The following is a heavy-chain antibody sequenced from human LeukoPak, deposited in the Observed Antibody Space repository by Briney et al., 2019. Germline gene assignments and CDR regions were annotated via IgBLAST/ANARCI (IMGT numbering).Heavy chain of an antibody. CDR1: GGSFSGYY. Sequence: PSETLSLTCAVYGGSFSGYYWSWIRQPPGKGLEWIGEINQSGSTNYNPSLKSRVTISVDTSKNQFSLKLSSVTAADTAVYYCARTDFWSGSHFDYWGQGTLVTVSS. CDR3: ARTDFWSGSHFDY. J-gene: IGHJ4*02. V-gene: IGHV4-34*01. D-gene: IGHD3-3*01. CDR2: INQSGST.